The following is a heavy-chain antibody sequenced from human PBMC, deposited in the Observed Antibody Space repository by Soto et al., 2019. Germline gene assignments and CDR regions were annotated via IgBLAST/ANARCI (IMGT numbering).Heavy chain of an antibody. D-gene: IGHD6-6*01. CDR3: TTRPNYGMDV. J-gene: IGHJ6*02. V-gene: IGHV3-15*07. CDR2: IKSKTDGGTT. Sequence: EVQLVESGGGLVKPGGSLRLSCAASGFTFSNAWMNWVRQAPGKGLEWGGRIKSKTDGGTTDYAAPVKGSFTISRDVSKNTLYPQTNSLKTEATAVYYCTTRPNYGMDVWGQGTTVTVS. CDR1: GFTFSNAW.